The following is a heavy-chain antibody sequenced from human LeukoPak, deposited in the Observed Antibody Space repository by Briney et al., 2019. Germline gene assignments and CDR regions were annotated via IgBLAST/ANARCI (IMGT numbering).Heavy chain of an antibody. CDR3: AGASGGERY. V-gene: IGHV3-7*04. D-gene: IGHD6-19*01. Sequence: GGSLKLSCAASGFTFTSYWMSWVRQAPGKGLEWVANIKQDGSEKYYVDSVKGRFTVSRDNAKNSLYLQMNSLRAEDTAVYYCAGASGGERYWGQGTLVTVSS. J-gene: IGHJ4*02. CDR1: GFTFTSYW. CDR2: IKQDGSEK.